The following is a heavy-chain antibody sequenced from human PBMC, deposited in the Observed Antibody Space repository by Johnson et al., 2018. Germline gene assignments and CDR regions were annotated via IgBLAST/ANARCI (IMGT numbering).Heavy chain of an antibody. J-gene: IGHJ3*02. D-gene: IGHD1-1*01. CDR2: ISFDGSNK. CDR1: GFTFSSYG. Sequence: QVQLVESGGGVVQPGRSLRLSCVASGFTFSSYGMHWVRQAPGKGLEWVAVISFDGSNKYYADSVKCRFTISRDDSKNTLYLQVNSLGAEDTAVYYCWKCIGQLVLENAFYIWGQGTMLTVSS. V-gene: IGHV3-30*18. CDR3: WKCIGQLVLENAFYI.